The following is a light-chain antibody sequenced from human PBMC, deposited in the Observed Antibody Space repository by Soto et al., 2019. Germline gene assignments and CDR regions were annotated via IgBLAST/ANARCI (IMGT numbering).Light chain of an antibody. J-gene: IGLJ2*01. V-gene: IGLV6-57*04. Sequence: NFMLTQPHSVSESPGKTVTISCTRSSGSIASNYVQWYQQRPGSAPTTVIYEDNQRPSGVPDRVSGSIDSSSNSASLTISGLKTDDEDDYYCQSYDSNGDVVFGGGTKLTVL. CDR1: SGSIASNY. CDR2: EDN. CDR3: QSYDSNGDVV.